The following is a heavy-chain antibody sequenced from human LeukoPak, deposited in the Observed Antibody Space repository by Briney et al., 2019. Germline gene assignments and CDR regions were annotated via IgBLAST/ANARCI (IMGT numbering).Heavy chain of an antibody. J-gene: IGHJ6*02. CDR3: AKGMEERYYYGMDV. Sequence: PGGPLRLSCAASGFTFSSYAMSWVRQAPGKGLEWVSAISGSGGSTYYADSVKGRFTISRDNSKNTLYLQMNSLRAEDTAVYYCAKGMEERYYYGMDVWGQGTTVTVSS. V-gene: IGHV3-23*01. CDR2: ISGSGGST. CDR1: GFTFSSYA. D-gene: IGHD1-1*01.